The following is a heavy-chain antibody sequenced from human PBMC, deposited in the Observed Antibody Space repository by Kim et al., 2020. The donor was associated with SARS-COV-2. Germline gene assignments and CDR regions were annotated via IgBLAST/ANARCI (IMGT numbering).Heavy chain of an antibody. J-gene: IGHJ4*02. CDR1: GFTFSNAW. CDR3: TTEYGRITIFGVVIKTRNFDS. D-gene: IGHD3-3*01. CDR2: IKSKTDGGTT. Sequence: GGSLRLSCAASGFTFSNAWMSWVRQAPGKGLEWVGRIKSKTDGGTTDYAAPVKGRFTISRDDSKNTLYLQMNSLKTEDTAVYYCTTEYGRITIFGVVIKTRNFDSWGQATLVTVSS. V-gene: IGHV3-15*01.